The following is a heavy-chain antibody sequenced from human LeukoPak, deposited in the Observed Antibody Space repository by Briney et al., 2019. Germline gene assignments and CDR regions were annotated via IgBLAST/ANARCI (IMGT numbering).Heavy chain of an antibody. Sequence: SETLSLTCTVSGGSISSYYWSWIRQPPGKGLEWIGYIYYSGSTNYNPSLKSRVTISVDTSKNQLSLKLSSVTAADTAVYFCARSGGLWLLTYYFDYWGQGTLVTVSS. CDR3: ARSGGLWLLTYYFDY. J-gene: IGHJ4*02. CDR1: GGSISSYY. CDR2: IYYSGST. V-gene: IGHV4-59*12. D-gene: IGHD3-22*01.